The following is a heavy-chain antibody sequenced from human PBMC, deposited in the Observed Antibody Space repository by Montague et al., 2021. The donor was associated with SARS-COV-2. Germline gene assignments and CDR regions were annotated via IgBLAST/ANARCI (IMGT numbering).Heavy chain of an antibody. CDR1: GFTLSSYG. CDR2: IWYDGSNK. Sequence: SLRLSCAASGFTLSSYGMHWVRQAPGKGLEWVAVIWYDGSNKYYADSVKGRFTISRDNSKNTLYLQMNSLRAEDTAVYYCARLYYYGSGRRMGYYYYGMDVWGQGTTVTVSS. J-gene: IGHJ6*02. CDR3: ARLYYYGSGRRMGYYYYGMDV. V-gene: IGHV3-33*01. D-gene: IGHD3-10*01.